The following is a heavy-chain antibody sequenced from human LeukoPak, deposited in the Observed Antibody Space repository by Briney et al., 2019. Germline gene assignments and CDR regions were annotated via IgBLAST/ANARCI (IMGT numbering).Heavy chain of an antibody. CDR3: ARDLKIVVVPAATYYYGMDV. J-gene: IGHJ6*02. V-gene: IGHV3-30-3*01. CDR2: ISYDGSNK. Sequence: GGSLRLSCAASGFTFSSYAMHWVRQAPGKGLEWVAVISYDGSNKYYADSVKGRFTISRDNSKNTLYLQMNSLRAEDTAVYYCARDLKIVVVPAATYYYGMDVWGQGTTVTVSS. D-gene: IGHD2-2*01. CDR1: GFTFSSYA.